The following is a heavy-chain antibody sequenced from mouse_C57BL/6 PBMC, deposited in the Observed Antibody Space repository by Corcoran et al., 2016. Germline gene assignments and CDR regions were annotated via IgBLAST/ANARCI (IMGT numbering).Heavy chain of an antibody. CDR1: GYTFTDYY. J-gene: IGHJ4*01. D-gene: IGHD2-4*01. Sequence: EVQLQQSGPELVKPGASVKISCKASGYTFTDYYMNWVKQSHGKSLEWIGDINPNNGGTSYNQKFKGKATLTVDKSSSTAYMELRSLTSEDSAVYYCAGYDYPYAMDYWGQGTSVTVSS. V-gene: IGHV1-26*01. CDR2: INPNNGGT. CDR3: AGYDYPYAMDY.